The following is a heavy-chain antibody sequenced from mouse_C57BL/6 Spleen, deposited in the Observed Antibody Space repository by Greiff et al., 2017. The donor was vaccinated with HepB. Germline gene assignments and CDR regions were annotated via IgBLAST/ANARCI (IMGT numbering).Heavy chain of an antibody. CDR1: GYAFTNYL. V-gene: IGHV1-54*01. J-gene: IGHJ2*01. CDR3: ARLDYDYDRVDY. Sequence: QVQLQQSGAELVRPGTSVKVSCKASGYAFTNYLIEWVKQRPGQGLEWIGVINPGSGGTNYNEKFKGKATLTADKSSSTAYMQLSSLTSEDSAVYFCARLDYDYDRVDYWGQGTTLTVSS. D-gene: IGHD2-4*01. CDR2: INPGSGGT.